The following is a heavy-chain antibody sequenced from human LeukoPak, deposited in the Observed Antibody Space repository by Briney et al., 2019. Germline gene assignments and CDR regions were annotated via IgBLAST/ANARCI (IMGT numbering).Heavy chain of an antibody. J-gene: IGHJ3*02. V-gene: IGHV4-59*01. CDR3: ARGLSHAFDI. CDR1: GGSISSYY. Sequence: TSETLSLTCTVSGGSISSYYWSWIRQPAGKGLEWIGYIYYSGSTNYNPSLKSRATISVDTSKNQFSLKLSSVTAADTAVYYCARGLSHAFDIWGQGTMVTVSS. CDR2: IYYSGST.